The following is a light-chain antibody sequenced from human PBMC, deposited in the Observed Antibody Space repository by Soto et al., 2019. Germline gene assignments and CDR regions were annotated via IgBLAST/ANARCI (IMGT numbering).Light chain of an antibody. Sequence: DIQMTQSPSSLSASVGDRVTITCRASQSSTSYLNWFQKKPGKAPKLLIYAASSLQSGVPSRFSGSGSGTDFSLTISILQPEDFATYYCQQSYSTLGLTFGGGTKVEIK. CDR1: QSSTSY. V-gene: IGKV1-39*01. J-gene: IGKJ4*01. CDR2: AAS. CDR3: QQSYSTLGLT.